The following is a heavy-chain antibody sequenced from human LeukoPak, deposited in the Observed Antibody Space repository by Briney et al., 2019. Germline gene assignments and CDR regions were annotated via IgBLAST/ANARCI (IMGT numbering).Heavy chain of an antibody. CDR3: ARVLSGYYYDSSGYTTLYYFDY. D-gene: IGHD3-22*01. J-gene: IGHJ4*02. Sequence: GASLKVSCKASGYTFTSYGISWVRQAPGQGLAWMGWISAYNGNTNYAQKLQGRVTMTTDTSTSTAYMELRSLRSDDTAVYYCARVLSGYYYDSSGYTTLYYFDYWGQGTLVTVSS. CDR1: GYTFTSYG. V-gene: IGHV1-18*01. CDR2: ISAYNGNT.